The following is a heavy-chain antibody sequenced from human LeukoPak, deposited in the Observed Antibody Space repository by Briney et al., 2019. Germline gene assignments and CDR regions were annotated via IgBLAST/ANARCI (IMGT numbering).Heavy chain of an antibody. CDR1: GFTFGDYA. V-gene: IGHV3-49*04. CDR3: SRGKAGTHLPYGMDV. J-gene: IGHJ6*02. CDR2: IRSKAYGGTT. Sequence: GRSLRLSCTASGFTFGDYAMSWVRQAPGKGLEWVGFIRSKAYGGTTEYAASVKGRFTILRDDSKSIAYLQMNSLKTEDRAVYYCSRGKAGTHLPYGMDVWGQGTTVTVSS. D-gene: IGHD1-1*01.